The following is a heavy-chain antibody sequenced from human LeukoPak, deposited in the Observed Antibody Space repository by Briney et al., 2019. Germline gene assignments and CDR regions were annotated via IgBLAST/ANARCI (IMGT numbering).Heavy chain of an antibody. V-gene: IGHV3-15*01. CDR3: ARDRILDFWSGYYFDY. CDR1: GFTFSNAW. CDR2: IKSKTDGGTT. D-gene: IGHD3-3*01. J-gene: IGHJ4*02. Sequence: PGGSLRLSCAASGFTFSNAWMSWVRQAPGKGLEWVGRIKSKTDGGTTDYAAPVKGRFTISRDDSKNTLYLQMNSLRAEDTAVYYCARDRILDFWSGYYFDYWGQGTLVTVSS.